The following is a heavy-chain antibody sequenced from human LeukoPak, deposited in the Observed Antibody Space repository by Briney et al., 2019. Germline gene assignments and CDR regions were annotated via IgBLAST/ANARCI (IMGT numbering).Heavy chain of an antibody. V-gene: IGHV3-23*01. Sequence: GGSLRLSCEASGFTFSSYAMCWVRQGPGKGLEWVSIVSGSGDITKYADSVEGRFTISRDNSKNTVYLQMNSLRAEDTAVYYCAKDRGSSSGVNWFDPWGQGTLVTVSS. CDR2: VSGSGDIT. CDR3: AKDRGSSSGVNWFDP. J-gene: IGHJ5*02. CDR1: GFTFSSYA. D-gene: IGHD6-6*01.